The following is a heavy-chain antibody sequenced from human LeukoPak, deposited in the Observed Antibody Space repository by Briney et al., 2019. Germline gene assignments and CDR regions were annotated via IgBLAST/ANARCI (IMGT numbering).Heavy chain of an antibody. Sequence: PGVSLRLSCAASGFTFSTYWMHWVRQAPGTGLVWVSSIKSDGSNSNYADCVKGRFTISRDNAKNTLYLQMNSLRAEDTAVYHCVRVGGRSSIGGDCWGQGTLVTVSS. CDR3: VRVGGRSSIGGDC. V-gene: IGHV3-74*01. J-gene: IGHJ4*02. D-gene: IGHD3-10*01. CDR2: IKSDGSNS. CDR1: GFTFSTYW.